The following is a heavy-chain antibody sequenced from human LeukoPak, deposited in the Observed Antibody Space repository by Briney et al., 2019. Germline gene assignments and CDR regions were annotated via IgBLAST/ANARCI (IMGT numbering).Heavy chain of an antibody. CDR3: ARTPSSRFTKLDY. V-gene: IGHV5-51*01. CDR1: RYCFTSYW. D-gene: IGHD2-2*01. CDR2: IYPGDSDT. Sequence: GESLKISCKGSRYCFTSYWIGWVRQMPGKGLEWMGIIYPGDSDTGYSPPFQGQVTISADKSISTAYLQWSSLKASDTAMYYCARTPSSRFTKLDYWGQGTLVTVAS. J-gene: IGHJ4*02.